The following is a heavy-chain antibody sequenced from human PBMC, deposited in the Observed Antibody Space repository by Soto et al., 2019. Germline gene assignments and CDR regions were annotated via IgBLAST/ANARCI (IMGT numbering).Heavy chain of an antibody. Sequence: QVQLVQSGAEVKEPGASVRVSCKASGYTFINYDISWVRQATGQGLEWMGCMNPGSGKTGYANKFQGRATMTRDDSTSTAHLGLSSLTSEDTAVYYWARMASFGTLHWFDPWGQGTLVTVSS. CDR1: GYTFINYD. V-gene: IGHV1-8*02. J-gene: IGHJ5*02. D-gene: IGHD3-10*01. CDR2: MNPGSGKT. CDR3: ARMASFGTLHWFDP.